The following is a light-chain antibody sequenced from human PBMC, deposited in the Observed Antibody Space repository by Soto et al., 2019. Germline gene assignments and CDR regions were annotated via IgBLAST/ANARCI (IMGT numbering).Light chain of an antibody. CDR1: QSISSW. Sequence: DIQMTQSPSTLSASVGDRVTITCRASQSISSWLAWYQQKPGNAPKLLIYKASILESGVPSRFSGSGSGTEFTLTISSLQTDDFETYNCQHYDSYPYTFGQGTK. CDR3: QHYDSYPYT. CDR2: KAS. V-gene: IGKV1-5*03. J-gene: IGKJ2*01.